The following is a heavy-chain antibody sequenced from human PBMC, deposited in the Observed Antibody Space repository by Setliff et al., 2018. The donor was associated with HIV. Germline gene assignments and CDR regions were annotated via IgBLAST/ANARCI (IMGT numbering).Heavy chain of an antibody. V-gene: IGHV4-59*01. CDR1: GGSISSYY. CDR2: IYYSGST. D-gene: IGHD3-22*01. Sequence: LSLTCTVSGGSISSYYWSWIRQPPGKGLEWIGYIYYSGSTNYNPSLKSRVTISVDTSKNQFSLKLSSVTAADTAVYYCATSPYYYDSSGYPYYYYMDIWGKGTTVTVSS. J-gene: IGHJ6*03. CDR3: ATSPYYYDSSGYPYYYYMDI.